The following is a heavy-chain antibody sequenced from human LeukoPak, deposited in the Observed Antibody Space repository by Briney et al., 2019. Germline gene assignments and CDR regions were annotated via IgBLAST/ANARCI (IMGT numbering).Heavy chain of an antibody. V-gene: IGHV3-23*01. CDR3: ATSGGSYWS. Sequence: PGGSLRLSCAASGFTFSSYAMSWVRQAPGKGLEWVSGISGRDSTTYYADSVKGRFTISRENSKNTLYLKMNSLRAEDTAVYYFATSGGSYWSWGQGTLVTVSS. D-gene: IGHD1-26*01. J-gene: IGHJ5*02. CDR2: ISGRDSTT. CDR1: GFTFSSYA.